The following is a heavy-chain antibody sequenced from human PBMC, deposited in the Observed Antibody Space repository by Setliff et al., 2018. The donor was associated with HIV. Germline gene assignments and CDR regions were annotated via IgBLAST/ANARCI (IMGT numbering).Heavy chain of an antibody. Sequence: GGSLRLSCAASGFTVSTYYMSWVRQAPGKGLEWVSTIYSGGDTYHADPVKGRVTLSRDNSKNTPYLQMNSLRPEDTAVYYCARVRLYNNALDYWGQGTLVTVSS. CDR2: IYSGGDT. J-gene: IGHJ4*02. CDR1: GFTVSTYY. CDR3: ARVRLYNNALDY. D-gene: IGHD3-10*01. V-gene: IGHV3-66*02.